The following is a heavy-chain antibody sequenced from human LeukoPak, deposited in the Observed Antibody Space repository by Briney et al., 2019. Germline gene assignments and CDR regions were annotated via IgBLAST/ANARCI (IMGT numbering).Heavy chain of an antibody. J-gene: IGHJ6*04. CDR3: AGANKGGSGTPQMDV. D-gene: IGHD3-10*01. V-gene: IGHV4-30-2*01. CDR2: ICHSQST. Sequence: NPSETLSLTCAVSGGSISSGGYSWSWIRQPLRKGLEWIGYICHSQSTYYNPSLKSRATISVDRSKHQFSLKLRSVTAADTAVYYCAGANKGGSGTPQMDVWGKGTTVSVSS. CDR1: GGSISSGGYS.